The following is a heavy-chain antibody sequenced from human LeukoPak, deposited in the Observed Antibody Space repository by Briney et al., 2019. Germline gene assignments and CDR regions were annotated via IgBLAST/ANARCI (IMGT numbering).Heavy chain of an antibody. CDR2: INPSGGST. J-gene: IGHJ4*02. Sequence: VASVKVSCKASGYTFTSYYRHWVRQAPGQGLEWMGIINPSGGSTSYAQKFQGRVTMTRDTSTSTVYMELSSLRSEDTAVYYCAAIFGVVRPIDYWGQGTLVTVSS. CDR1: GYTFTSYY. V-gene: IGHV1-46*01. CDR3: AAIFGVVRPIDY. D-gene: IGHD3-3*01.